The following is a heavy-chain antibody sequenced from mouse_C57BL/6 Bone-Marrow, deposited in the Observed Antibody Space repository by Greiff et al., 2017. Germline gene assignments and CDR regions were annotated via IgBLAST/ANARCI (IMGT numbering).Heavy chain of an antibody. Sequence: EVHLVESGGGLVKPGGSLKLSCAASGFTFSSYTMSWVRQTPEKRLEWVATISGGGGNTYYPDSVKGRFTISRDNAKNTMYLHMSSLRSEDTALSYCARRRGGGYYAYWGQGTLVTVSA. J-gene: IGHJ3*01. V-gene: IGHV5-9*01. CDR2: ISGGGGNT. CDR1: GFTFSSYT. D-gene: IGHD2-3*01. CDR3: ARRRGGGYYAY.